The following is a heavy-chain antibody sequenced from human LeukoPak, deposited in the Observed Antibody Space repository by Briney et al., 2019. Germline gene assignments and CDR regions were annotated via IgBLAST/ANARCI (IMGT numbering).Heavy chain of an antibody. D-gene: IGHD2-15*01. CDR3: ARMSCSGGSCHGYYYYGMDV. J-gene: IGHJ6*02. V-gene: IGHV4-39*01. CDR1: GGSISIISYY. CDR2: IFYGGAT. Sequence: PSETLSLTCTVSGGSISIISYYWGWIRQPPGKGLGWIGSIFYGGATYYNPSLKRRLTISVDTSQTQFSLKLSSVTAADTAVYYCARMSCSGGSCHGYYYYGMDVWGQGTTVTVSS.